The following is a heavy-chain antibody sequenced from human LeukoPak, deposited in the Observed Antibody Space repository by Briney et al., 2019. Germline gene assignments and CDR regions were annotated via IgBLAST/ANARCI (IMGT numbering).Heavy chain of an antibody. CDR3: ARDLRIDGRPEGRDY. CDR1: GYTFTSYY. Sequence: ASVKVSCKASGYTFTSYYMHWVRQAPGQGLEWMGIIDPSGGSTTYAQKFQGRVTMTRDTSTSTVYMELSGLRYEDTAVYYCARDLRIDGRPEGRDYWGQGTLVTVSS. V-gene: IGHV1-46*01. J-gene: IGHJ4*02. CDR2: IDPSGGST. D-gene: IGHD3-10*01.